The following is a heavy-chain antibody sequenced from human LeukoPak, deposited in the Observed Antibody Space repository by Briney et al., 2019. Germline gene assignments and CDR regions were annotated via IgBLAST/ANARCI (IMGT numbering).Heavy chain of an antibody. Sequence: KPSETLSLTCTVSGGSISSYYWSWIRQPPGKGLEWIGYIYYTGSTHYNPSLKSRVAISVDTSKNQFSLELSSVTAADTAVYYCAGGVVWLAHDCWGQGTLVTVSS. CDR3: AGGVVWLAHDC. CDR1: GGSISSYY. D-gene: IGHD6-19*01. J-gene: IGHJ4*02. CDR2: IYYTGST. V-gene: IGHV4-59*08.